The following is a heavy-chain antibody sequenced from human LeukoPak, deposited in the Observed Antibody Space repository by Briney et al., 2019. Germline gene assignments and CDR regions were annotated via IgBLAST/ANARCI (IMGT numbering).Heavy chain of an antibody. CDR3: ANLRNQVGATGAFDI. D-gene: IGHD1-26*01. CDR1: GFIFSSYG. CDR2: ISYDGSDK. Sequence: PPGGSLRLSCAASGFIFSSYGMHWVRQAPGKGLEWVAVISYDGSDKYYADSVKGRFMISRDNSRNTLYLQMNSLRAEDTAVYYCANLRNQVGATGAFDIWGQGTMVTVSS. J-gene: IGHJ3*02. V-gene: IGHV3-30*18.